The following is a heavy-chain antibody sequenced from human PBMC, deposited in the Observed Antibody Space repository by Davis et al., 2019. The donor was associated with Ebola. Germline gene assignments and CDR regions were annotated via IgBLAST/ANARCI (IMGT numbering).Heavy chain of an antibody. CDR2: ISYDGSDE. Sequence: GGSLRLSCVASGFTLSNFAMHWVRQAPGKGLEWVAVISYDGSDEYYADSVKGRFIISRDIGGNAVFLQMNSVRAEDTAVYYCARDFDRVREWGQGTLVTVSS. CDR1: GFTLSNFA. CDR3: ARDFDRVRE. V-gene: IGHV3-30-3*01. D-gene: IGHD3-22*01. J-gene: IGHJ4*02.